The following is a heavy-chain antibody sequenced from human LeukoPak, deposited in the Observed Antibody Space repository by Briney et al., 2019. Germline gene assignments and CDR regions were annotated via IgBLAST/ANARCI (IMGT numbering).Heavy chain of an antibody. CDR2: IWYDGSNK. CDR3: AKDRRSGDSWYHFDY. V-gene: IGHV3-33*06. CDR1: GFTFSSYG. Sequence: GGSLRLSCAASGFTFSSYGMHWVRQAPGKGLEWVAVIWYDGSNKYYADSVKGRFTISRDNSKNTLYLQMNSLRAEDTAVYYCAKDRRSGDSWYHFDYWGQGTLVTVSS. D-gene: IGHD2-15*01. J-gene: IGHJ4*02.